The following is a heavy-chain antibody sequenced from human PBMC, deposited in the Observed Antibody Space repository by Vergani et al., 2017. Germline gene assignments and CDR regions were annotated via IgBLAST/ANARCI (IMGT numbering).Heavy chain of an antibody. Sequence: EVQLVESGGGLVQPGGSLRLSCAASGFTVSSNYMSWVRQAPGKGLEWVSVIYSGGSTYYADSVKGRFTISRDNSKNTLYLQMNSLRAEDTAVYYCATSGEYCSSTSCYLINYGMDVWGQGTTVTVSS. V-gene: IGHV3-66*02. CDR1: GFTVSSNY. D-gene: IGHD2-2*01. J-gene: IGHJ6*02. CDR2: IYSGGST. CDR3: ATSGEYCSSTSCYLINYGMDV.